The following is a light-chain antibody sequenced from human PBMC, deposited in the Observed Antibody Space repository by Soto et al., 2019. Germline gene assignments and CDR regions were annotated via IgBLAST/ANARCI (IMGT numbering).Light chain of an antibody. V-gene: IGKV3-15*01. CDR2: GAS. J-gene: IGKJ1*01. CDR1: QSVSSN. CDR3: QQYNNWLGT. Sequence: EIVMTQSPATLSVSPGERATLSCRASQSVSSNIAWYQQKPGQAPRLLIYGASTRATGIPARFSGSGSGTEFTLTISSLQSEDFEVYYCQQYNNWLGTFGQGTKVDIK.